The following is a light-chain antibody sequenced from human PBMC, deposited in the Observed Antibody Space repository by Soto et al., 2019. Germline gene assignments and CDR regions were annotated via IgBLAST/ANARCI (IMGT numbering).Light chain of an antibody. V-gene: IGKV3-15*01. J-gene: IGKJ1*01. CDR3: QQYKDYLAWT. CDR1: QSVGNM. CDR2: NAI. Sequence: EIVMTQSPATLSLSPGERATLFCRASQSVGNMLVWYQQKPGQAPRILIFNAITRATGVPGRFSGSGAGTDFTLTISNLQSEDSAVYYCQQYKDYLAWTFGQGTRVEIK.